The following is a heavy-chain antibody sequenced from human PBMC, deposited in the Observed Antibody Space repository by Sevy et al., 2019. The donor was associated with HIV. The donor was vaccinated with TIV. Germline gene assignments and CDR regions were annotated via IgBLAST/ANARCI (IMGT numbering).Heavy chain of an antibody. CDR2: LSYDDIDE. Sequence: GGSLRLSCAASGFIFSTSPMHWVRQAPGKGLECVAILSYDDIDENYADSVKGRFTISRDNSKNTLYLQMNSLRTEDTAVYYCAKDDLGSIDYWGQGTLVTVSS. CDR1: GFIFSTSP. V-gene: IGHV3-30*04. J-gene: IGHJ4*02. D-gene: IGHD3-10*01. CDR3: AKDDLGSIDY.